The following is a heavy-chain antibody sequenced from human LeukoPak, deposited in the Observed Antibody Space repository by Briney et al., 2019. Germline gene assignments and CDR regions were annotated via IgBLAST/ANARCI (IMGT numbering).Heavy chain of an antibody. V-gene: IGHV3-7*01. D-gene: IGHD4-17*01. CDR1: GFTFRSYW. CDR2: IKQDGSDK. J-gene: IGHJ4*02. Sequence: GRSLRLSCAASGFTFRSYWMSWVRQAPGKGLEWVANIKQDGSDKYYVDSVTGRFTISRDNAKNSLYLQMNSLRAEDTAVYYCAREEYGDHLWWGQGALVTVSS. CDR3: AREEYGDHLW.